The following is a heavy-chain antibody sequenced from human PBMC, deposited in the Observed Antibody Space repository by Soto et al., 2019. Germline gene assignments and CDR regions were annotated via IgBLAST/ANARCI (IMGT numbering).Heavy chain of an antibody. CDR1: GDSISISSHY. Sequence: QLQLQESGPGLVKPSETLSLTCTVSGDSISISSHYWGWIRQPPGKGLEWITNIYYSGSTYYNPSLKSRVTISLDTAKNQVSLKLGSVTDADTAVYYCARMKIVGVLTYYMDARGQGTTVTVSS. CDR2: IYYSGST. V-gene: IGHV4-39*01. CDR3: ARMKIVGVLTYYMDA. J-gene: IGHJ6*03. D-gene: IGHD3-3*01.